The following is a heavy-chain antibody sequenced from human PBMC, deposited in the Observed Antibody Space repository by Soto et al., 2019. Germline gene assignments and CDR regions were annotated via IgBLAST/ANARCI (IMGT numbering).Heavy chain of an antibody. CDR1: GYSFTSYW. J-gene: IGHJ6*02. Sequence: HGESLKISCKGSGYSFTSYWIGWVRQMPGKGLEWMGIIYPGDSDTRYSPSFQGQVTISADKSISTAYLQWSSLKASDTAMYYCATSYYYGSGSWGYYYGMDVWGQGTTVTVSS. CDR2: IYPGDSDT. V-gene: IGHV5-51*01. D-gene: IGHD3-10*01. CDR3: ATSYYYGSGSWGYYYGMDV.